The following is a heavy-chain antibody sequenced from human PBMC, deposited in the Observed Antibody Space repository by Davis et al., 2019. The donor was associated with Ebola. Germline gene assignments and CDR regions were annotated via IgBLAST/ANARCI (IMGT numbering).Heavy chain of an antibody. V-gene: IGHV3-74*01. CDR3: ARFGLNGMDV. CDR2: IDSDGSST. Sequence: GESLKISCAASGFIFNTFWMHWVRQAPGKRLVWVSRIDSDGSSTTYADSVKGRFTISRDNAKNTVYLQMNSLRAEDTAVYYCARFGLNGMDVWGQGTTVTVSS. J-gene: IGHJ6*02. D-gene: IGHD3-10*01. CDR1: GFIFNTFW.